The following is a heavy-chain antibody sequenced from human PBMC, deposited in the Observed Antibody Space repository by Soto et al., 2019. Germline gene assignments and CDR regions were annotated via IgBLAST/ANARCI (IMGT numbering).Heavy chain of an antibody. D-gene: IGHD1-26*01. CDR1: GYSFTSYG. V-gene: IGHV1-18*01. J-gene: IGHJ4*02. Sequence: ALVKVACKASGYSFTSYGSSWVRQAPGQGLEWMGWISAYNGNTNYAQKLQGRVTMTTDTSTSTAYMELRSLRSDDTAVYYCARDRKLVGATRFDYWGQGTLVTVSS. CDR3: ARDRKLVGATRFDY. CDR2: ISAYNGNT.